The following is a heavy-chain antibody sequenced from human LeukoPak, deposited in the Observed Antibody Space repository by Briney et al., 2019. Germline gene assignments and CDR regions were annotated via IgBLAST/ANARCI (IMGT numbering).Heavy chain of an antibody. CDR1: GGSFSGYY. CDR3: ARVPLICGKGSYFDY. V-gene: IGHV4-34*01. J-gene: IGHJ4*02. D-gene: IGHD3-10*01. CDR2: INHSGST. Sequence: SETLSLTCAVYGGSFSGYYWSWIRQPPGKGLEWIGEINHSGSTNYNPSTTRRVTISLDTFKNQFSLKLSSVAAADTAVYYWARVPLICGKGSYFDYWGQGTLVTVSS.